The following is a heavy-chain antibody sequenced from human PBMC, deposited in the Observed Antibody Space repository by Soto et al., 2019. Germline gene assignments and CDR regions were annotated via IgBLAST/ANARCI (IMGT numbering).Heavy chain of an antibody. D-gene: IGHD1-1*01. V-gene: IGHV1-69*13. J-gene: IGHJ5*02. Sequence: ASVKVSCKASGGTFSSYAISWVRQAPGQGLEWMGGIIPIFGTANYAQKFQGRVTITADESTSTAYMELSGLRSEDTAVYYCARVNSSDWNRSFNWFDPWGQGTLVTVSS. CDR3: ARVNSSDWNRSFNWFDP. CDR2: IIPIFGTA. CDR1: GGTFSSYA.